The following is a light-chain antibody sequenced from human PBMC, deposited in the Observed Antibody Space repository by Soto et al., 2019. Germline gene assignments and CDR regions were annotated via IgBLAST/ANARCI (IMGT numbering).Light chain of an antibody. V-gene: IGKV3-11*01. CDR3: QQYNKWPPIT. CDR2: DAS. CDR1: QSVRSS. Sequence: EIVLTHSPATLSLSPWDIATLSCRASQSVRSSLAWFQQKPGQAPRLLIYDASKRATGIPARFSGSASGADFTPTISSLEPEDFAVYHCQQYNKWPPITFGQGTRLEIK. J-gene: IGKJ5*01.